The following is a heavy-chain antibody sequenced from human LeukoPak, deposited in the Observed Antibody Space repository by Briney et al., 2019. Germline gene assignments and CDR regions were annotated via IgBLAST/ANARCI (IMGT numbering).Heavy chain of an antibody. CDR3: ARVGKVGATRRWFDP. CDR2: INPNSGST. V-gene: IGHV1-2*02. Sequence: ASVKVSCKASGYTFTGYYMHWVRQAPGQGLEWMGRINPNSGSTNYAQKFQGRVTMTRDTSIRTAYMELSRLRSDDTAVYYCARVGKVGATRRWFDPWGQGTLVTVSS. CDR1: GYTFTGYY. D-gene: IGHD1-26*01. J-gene: IGHJ5*02.